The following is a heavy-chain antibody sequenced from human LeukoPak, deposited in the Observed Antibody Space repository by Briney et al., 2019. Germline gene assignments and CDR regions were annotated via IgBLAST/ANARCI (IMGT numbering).Heavy chain of an antibody. J-gene: IGHJ4*02. CDR2: ISYDGSNK. V-gene: IGHV3-30-3*01. CDR1: GFTFSSYA. D-gene: IGHD1-26*01. CDR3: ARQFLGGTYYYFDY. Sequence: GGSLRLSCAASGFTFSSYAMHWVRQAPGKGLEWVAVISYDGSNKYYADSVKGRFTISRDNSKNTLYLQMNSLRAEDTAVYYCARQFLGGTYYYFDYWGQGTLVTVSS.